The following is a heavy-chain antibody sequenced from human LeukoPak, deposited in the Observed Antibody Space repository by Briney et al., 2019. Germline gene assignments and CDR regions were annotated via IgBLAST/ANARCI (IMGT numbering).Heavy chain of an antibody. V-gene: IGHV3-64*01. CDR1: GFTFSSYG. D-gene: IGHD5-12*01. CDR3: ARDRYSGYDSGADY. CDR2: IRSNGVST. Sequence: GGSLRHSCVASGFTFSSYGMHCVRQALGKGLEHVSGIRSNGVSTYYANSVKGRFTISRDNSKNTLYLQMGSMRAEDMGVYYCARDRYSGYDSGADYWGQGTLVTVSS. J-gene: IGHJ4*02.